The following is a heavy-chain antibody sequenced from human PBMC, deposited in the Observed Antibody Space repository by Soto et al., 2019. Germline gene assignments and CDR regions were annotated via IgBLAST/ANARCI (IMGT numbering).Heavy chain of an antibody. D-gene: IGHD3-9*01. CDR1: GFTFSDYY. J-gene: IGHJ4*02. V-gene: IGHV3-11*05. CDR3: ASELRYFDWPLPSSDY. Sequence: GSLRLSCAASGFTFSDYYMSWIRQAPGKGLEWVSYISSSSSYTNYADSVKGRFTISRDNAKNSLYLQMNSLRAEDTAVYYCASELRYFDWPLPSSDYWGQGTLVTVSS. CDR2: ISSSSSYT.